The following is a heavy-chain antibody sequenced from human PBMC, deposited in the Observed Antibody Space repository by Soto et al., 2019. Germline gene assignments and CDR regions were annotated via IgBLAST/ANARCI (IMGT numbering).Heavy chain of an antibody. CDR2: IIPMFGTA. Sequence: QVQLVQSGAEVKKHGSSVKVSCKASGGTFSSYAISWVRQAPGQGLEWMGGIIPMFGTANYAQKFQGRVTITADESTSTAYMELSSLRSEDTAVYYCARDYGSMMEYNWFDPCGQGTLVTVSS. V-gene: IGHV1-69*01. CDR1: GGTFSSYA. D-gene: IGHD3-10*01. CDR3: ARDYGSMMEYNWFDP. J-gene: IGHJ5*02.